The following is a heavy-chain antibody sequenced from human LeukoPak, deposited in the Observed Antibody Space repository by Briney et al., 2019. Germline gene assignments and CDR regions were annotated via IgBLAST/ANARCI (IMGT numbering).Heavy chain of an antibody. CDR1: GFTVSSNY. J-gene: IGHJ3*02. CDR3: ARAPPYYYDSSGYLFGEAFDI. Sequence: GGSLRLSCAASGFTVSSNYMSWVRQAPGKGLEWVSVIYSGGSIYYADSVKGRFTISRDNSKNTLYLQMNSLRAEDTAVYYCARAPPYYYDSSGYLFGEAFDIWGQGTMVTVSS. V-gene: IGHV3-53*01. D-gene: IGHD3-22*01. CDR2: IYSGGSI.